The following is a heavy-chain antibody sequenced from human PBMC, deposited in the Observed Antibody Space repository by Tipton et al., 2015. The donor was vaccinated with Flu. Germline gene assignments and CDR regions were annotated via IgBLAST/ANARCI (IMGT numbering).Heavy chain of an antibody. D-gene: IGHD2-8*02. CDR2: IYHSGST. CDR1: GGSISSSSHY. J-gene: IGHJ3*02. Sequence: TLSLTCTVSGGSISSSSHYWGWIRQPPGKGLEWIGSIYHSGSTYYNPSLKSRVTISVDTSKNQFSLKLDSVTAGDTAVYYCARRDCAGGICYSRVYDAFDIWGQGTLVTVSS. CDR3: ARRDCAGGICYSRVYDAFDI. V-gene: IGHV4-39*07.